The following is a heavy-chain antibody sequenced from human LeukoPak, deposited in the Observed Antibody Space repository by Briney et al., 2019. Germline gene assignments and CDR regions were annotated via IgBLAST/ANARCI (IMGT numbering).Heavy chain of an antibody. J-gene: IGHJ4*02. V-gene: IGHV3-53*01. Sequence: PGGSLRLSCTVSGFTVSSNSWSWVRQAPGKRLEWVSFIYSGGNTHYSDSVKGRFTISRDNSKNTLYLQMNSLRAEDTAVYYCARDLSGYSGYGYWGQGTLVTVSS. CDR3: ARDLSGYSGYGY. D-gene: IGHD5-12*01. CDR2: IYSGGNT. CDR1: GFTVSSNS.